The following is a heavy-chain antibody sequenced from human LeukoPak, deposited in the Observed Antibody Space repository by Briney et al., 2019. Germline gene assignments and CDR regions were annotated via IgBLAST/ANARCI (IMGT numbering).Heavy chain of an antibody. J-gene: IGHJ3*02. Sequence: PGGSLRLSCAASGFTFSSYSMNWARQAPGKGLEWVSSISSSSSYIYYADSVKGRFTISRDNAKNSLYLQMNSLRAEDTAVYYCARDHRIAARHDAFDIWGQGTMVTVSS. V-gene: IGHV3-21*01. CDR3: ARDHRIAARHDAFDI. CDR2: ISSSSSYI. CDR1: GFTFSSYS. D-gene: IGHD6-6*01.